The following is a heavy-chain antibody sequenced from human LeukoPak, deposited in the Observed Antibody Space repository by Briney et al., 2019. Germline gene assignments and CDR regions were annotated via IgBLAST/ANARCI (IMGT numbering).Heavy chain of an antibody. J-gene: IGHJ5*02. CDR3: ARGTMTTVPA. V-gene: IGHV4-59*01. CDR2: IYYSGST. D-gene: IGHD4-17*01. Sequence: PSETLSLTCTVSGGSISSYYWSWIRQPPGKGLEWIGYIYYSGSTNYNPSLKSRVSISVDTSKNQFSLKLSSVTAADTAVYYCARGTMTTVPAWGQGTLVTVSS. CDR1: GGSISSYY.